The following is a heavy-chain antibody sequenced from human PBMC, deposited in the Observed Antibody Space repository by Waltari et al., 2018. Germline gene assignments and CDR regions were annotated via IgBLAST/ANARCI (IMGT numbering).Heavy chain of an antibody. CDR2: VHYTGKT. CDR3: ARSFGGSGSYKFDT. D-gene: IGHD3-10*01. Sequence: RLQESGPGRMKPSETLPLICTVSGSSISLSTPYWGWIRQTPGMGPEWIGSVHYTGKTYNNPSLESRVSLSVDTSKNLFSLELTSVTAADTATYFCARSFGGSGSYKFDTWGRGILVSVSS. J-gene: IGHJ4*02. CDR1: GSSISLSTPY. V-gene: IGHV4-39*02.